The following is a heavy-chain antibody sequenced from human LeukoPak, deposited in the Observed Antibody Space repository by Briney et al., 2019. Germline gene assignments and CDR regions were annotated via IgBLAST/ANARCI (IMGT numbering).Heavy chain of an antibody. V-gene: IGHV1-69*05. Sequence: ASVKVSCKASGGTFSSYAISWVRQAPGQGLEWIGRIMLIFGTAKSAQKFQGRVTITTEESTSTAYMELSSLRSEEKAVYYCARVGYSYGIDYWGQGTLVTVSS. CDR2: IMLIFGTA. D-gene: IGHD5-18*01. CDR3: ARVGYSYGIDY. J-gene: IGHJ4*02. CDR1: GGTFSSYA.